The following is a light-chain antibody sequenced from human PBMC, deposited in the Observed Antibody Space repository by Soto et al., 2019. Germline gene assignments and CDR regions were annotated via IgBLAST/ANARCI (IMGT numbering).Light chain of an antibody. V-gene: IGKV3-11*01. J-gene: IGKJ4*01. CDR1: RSVNNY. Sequence: ENVLRQSPGTLSLSPGARATLSCRASRSVNNYLAWYQQRPGQAPRLLIYDASNRATGIPARFSGSGSGTDFTLTISSLEPEDSAVYYCQQRGNWPWLTVGGGTRVEIK. CDR2: DAS. CDR3: QQRGNWPWLT.